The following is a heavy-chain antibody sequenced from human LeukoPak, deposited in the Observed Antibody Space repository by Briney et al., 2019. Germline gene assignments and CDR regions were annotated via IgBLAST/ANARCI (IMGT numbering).Heavy chain of an antibody. Sequence: GGSLRLSCTVSGFIFSDSWMAWIRQAPGKGLEWVAIIEKNGSGKNYVDSVKGRFTISRDNAKNSLYLQMNSLRAEDTAVYYCARDSPTYSSGWLFAGFFGYWGQGTLVTVSS. CDR3: ARDSPTYSSGWLFAGFFGY. V-gene: IGHV3-7*01. CDR1: GFIFSDSW. J-gene: IGHJ4*02. CDR2: IEKNGSGK. D-gene: IGHD6-19*01.